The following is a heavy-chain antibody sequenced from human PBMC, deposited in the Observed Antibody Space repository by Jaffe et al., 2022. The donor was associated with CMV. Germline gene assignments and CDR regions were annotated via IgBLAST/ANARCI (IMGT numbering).Heavy chain of an antibody. CDR1: GFTFSSYD. D-gene: IGHD3-10*01. CDR2: IGTAGDT. Sequence: EVQLVESGGGLVQPGGSLRLSCAASGFTFSSYDMHWVRQATGKGLEWVSAIGTAGDTYYPGSVKGRFTISRENAKNSLYLQMNSLRAGDTAVYYCARGLGYYYGSGSLGVCDYWGQGTLVTVSS. J-gene: IGHJ4*02. CDR3: ARGLGYYYGSGSLGVCDY. V-gene: IGHV3-13*01.